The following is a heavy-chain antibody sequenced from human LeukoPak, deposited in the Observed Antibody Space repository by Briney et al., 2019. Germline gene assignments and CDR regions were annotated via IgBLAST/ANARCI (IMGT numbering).Heavy chain of an antibody. D-gene: IGHD3-22*01. CDR2: IYDSGST. CDR1: GGSIRSGDYY. J-gene: IGHJ3*02. CDR3: ARTVYDSSGYLDAFDI. V-gene: IGHV4-30-4*08. Sequence: SETLSLTCTVSGGSIRSGDYYWSWIRQPRGKGLERIGYIYDSGSTYYNPSLKSRITISVDTSKNQFSLKLSSVTAADAAVYYCARTVYDSSGYLDAFDIWGQGTMVTVSS.